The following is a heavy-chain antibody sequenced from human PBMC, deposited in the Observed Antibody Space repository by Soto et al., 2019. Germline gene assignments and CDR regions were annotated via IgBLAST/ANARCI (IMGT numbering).Heavy chain of an antibody. D-gene: IGHD6-19*01. CDR2: IYYSGST. CDR1: GGSISSGSYY. J-gene: IGHJ3*02. V-gene: IGHV4-31*03. Sequence: SETLSLTCTVSGGSISSGSYYWNWIRQHPGKGLEWIGYIYYSGSTYYNPSLKSRVTISVDTSKNQFSLKLSSVTAADTAVYYCARAPERERWLDNDAFDIWGQGTMVTVSS. CDR3: ARAPERERWLDNDAFDI.